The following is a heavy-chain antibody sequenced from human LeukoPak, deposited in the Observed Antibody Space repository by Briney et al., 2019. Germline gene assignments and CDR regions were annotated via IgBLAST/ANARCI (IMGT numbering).Heavy chain of an antibody. CDR2: IYHSGIT. CDR1: GGSIVSSDW. J-gene: IGHJ5*02. Sequence: SGTLSLTCAVSGGSIVSSDWWSWVRQPPGKGLEWIGEIYHSGITNYNPSLRSRLTISVDKSKSQFSLMLTSVTAADTAVYYCAREEGSSGWWAQYHWGQGTLVTVSS. V-gene: IGHV4-4*02. CDR3: AREEGSSGWWAQYH. D-gene: IGHD6-19*01.